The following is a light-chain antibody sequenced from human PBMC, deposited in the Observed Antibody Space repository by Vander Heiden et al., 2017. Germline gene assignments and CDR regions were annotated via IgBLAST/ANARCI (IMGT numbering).Light chain of an antibody. V-gene: IGLV3-21*04. CDR2: YDS. CDR1: NIGTKS. Sequence: SCVLTQPPSVCVAAGKTARLTSGGNNIGTKSVNWYQQKPGQAPVLVIYYDSDRPSGIPERFSGSNSGNTATLTITRAEAGDEADYYCKVRDSSSDHWVFGGGTKLTVL. J-gene: IGLJ3*02. CDR3: KVRDSSSDHWV.